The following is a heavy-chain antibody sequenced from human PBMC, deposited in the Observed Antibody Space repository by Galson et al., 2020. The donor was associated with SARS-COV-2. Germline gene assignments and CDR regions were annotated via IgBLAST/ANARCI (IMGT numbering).Heavy chain of an antibody. CDR2: ISSSSSTI. V-gene: IGHV3-48*02. J-gene: IGHJ3*02. CDR1: GFTFSSYS. CDR3: ARGPPAMIVGVITPEDAFDI. Sequence: TGGSLRLSCAASGFTFSSYSMNWVRQAPGKGLEWVSYISSSSSTIYYADSVKGRFTISRDNAKNSLYLQMNSLRDEDTAVYYCARGPPAMIVGVITPEDAFDIWGQGTMVIVSS. D-gene: IGHD3-22*01.